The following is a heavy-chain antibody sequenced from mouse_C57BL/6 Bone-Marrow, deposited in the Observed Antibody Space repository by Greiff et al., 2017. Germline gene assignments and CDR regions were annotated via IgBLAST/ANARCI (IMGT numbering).Heavy chain of an antibody. Sequence: QVQLQQPGAELVKPGASVQLSCKASGYTFTSYWMHWVKQRPGQGLEWIGMIHPNSGSTNYNEKFKSKATLTVDKSSSTAYMQLSSLTSEDSAVYYCARRTLLWYHWYFDVWGTGTTVTVSS. CDR1: GYTFTSYW. CDR2: IHPNSGST. J-gene: IGHJ1*03. D-gene: IGHD2-1*01. V-gene: IGHV1-64*01. CDR3: ARRTLLWYHWYFDV.